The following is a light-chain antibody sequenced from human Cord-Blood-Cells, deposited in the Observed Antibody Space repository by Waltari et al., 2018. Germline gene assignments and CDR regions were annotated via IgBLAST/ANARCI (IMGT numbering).Light chain of an antibody. V-gene: IGKV1-8*01. CDR2: AAS. CDR3: QQYYSYPFT. CDR1: QGISSY. Sequence: AIRMTQSPSSLSASTGDRVTIPCRASQGISSYLACYQQKPGKAPKLLIYAASTFQSGVPSRFSGSGSGKDFTLTISCLQSEDFATYYCQQYYSYPFTFGPGTKVDIK. J-gene: IGKJ3*01.